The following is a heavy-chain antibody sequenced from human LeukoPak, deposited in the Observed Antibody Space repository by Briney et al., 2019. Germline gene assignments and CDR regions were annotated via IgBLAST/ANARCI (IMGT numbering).Heavy chain of an antibody. D-gene: IGHD6-13*01. J-gene: IGHJ3*02. CDR3: VRDKRGAAAADDPFDI. CDR1: GYTFTSCD. V-gene: IGHV1-8*01. CDR2: MNPNSGNT. Sequence: ASVKVSCKASGYTFTSCDFNWVRQATGQGLEWMGWMNPNSGNTGYAQKFQGRVTMTRDTSISTAYMELSSLRAEDSAVYYCVRDKRGAAAADDPFDIWGQGTMVTVSS.